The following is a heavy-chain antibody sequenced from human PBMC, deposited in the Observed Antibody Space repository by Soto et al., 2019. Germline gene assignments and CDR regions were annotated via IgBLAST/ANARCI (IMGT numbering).Heavy chain of an antibody. Sequence: QVQLVQSGAEVKKPGASVKVSCKASGYTFTSYGISWVRQAPGQGLEWMGWISAYNGNTNYAQKLQGRVTMTTDTSTSTAYMELRSLRSDDTAVYYCARAVTGVSKPTLKKLELGYWGQGTLVTVSS. J-gene: IGHJ4*02. CDR3: ARAVTGVSKPTLKKLELGY. CDR2: ISAYNGNT. D-gene: IGHD1-7*01. V-gene: IGHV1-18*04. CDR1: GYTFTSYG.